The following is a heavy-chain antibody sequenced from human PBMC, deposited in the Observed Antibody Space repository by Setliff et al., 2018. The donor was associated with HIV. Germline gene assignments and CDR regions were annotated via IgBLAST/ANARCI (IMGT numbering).Heavy chain of an antibody. D-gene: IGHD3-22*01. CDR1: GGSIRHSRYY. J-gene: IGHJ4*02. CDR2: IYHDGNT. CDR3: ARGIGGLYDSSGYSNPFDY. Sequence: SETLSLICTVSGGSIRHSRYYWSWIRQPPGKGLEWVGSIYHDGNTYYNPSLKSRVTISVDTSKNKFSLKLSSVTAADTAVYYCARGIGGLYDSSGYSNPFDYWGQGTLVTVSS. V-gene: IGHV4-39*07.